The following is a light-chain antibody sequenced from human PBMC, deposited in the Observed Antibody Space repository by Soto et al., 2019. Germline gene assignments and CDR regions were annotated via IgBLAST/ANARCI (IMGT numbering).Light chain of an antibody. CDR2: GAS. Sequence: EIVLTQSPGTLSLSPGERATLSCRASQSVRNSYLAWDQQKPGQAPRLLIYGASGRATGIPDRFSGSGSGTSFTLNISRLDHEDFAVYYCQQYGSSPYTFGQGTKLEI. J-gene: IGKJ2*01. CDR3: QQYGSSPYT. V-gene: IGKV3-20*01. CDR1: QSVRNSY.